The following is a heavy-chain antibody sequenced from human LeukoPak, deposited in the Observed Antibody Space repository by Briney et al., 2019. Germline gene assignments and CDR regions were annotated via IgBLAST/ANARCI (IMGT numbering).Heavy chain of an antibody. J-gene: IGHJ4*02. Sequence: PGGSLRPSCAASGFIFNNYAMSWVRQAPGKGLEWVCAISIGGGSTYYADSVKGRFTISRDNSKNTLYLQMNSLRAEDTAVYYCAKDSSSSGYWGQGTLVTVSS. V-gene: IGHV3-23*01. D-gene: IGHD6-13*01. CDR1: GFIFNNYA. CDR2: ISIGGGST. CDR3: AKDSSSSGY.